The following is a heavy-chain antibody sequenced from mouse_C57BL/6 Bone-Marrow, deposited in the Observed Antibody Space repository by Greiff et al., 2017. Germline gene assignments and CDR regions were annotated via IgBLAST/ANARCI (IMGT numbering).Heavy chain of an antibody. Sequence: VQLQQSGAELVRPWASVKLSCTASGFNIKDDYMHWVKQRPEQGLEWIGWIDPENGDTEYASKFQGKATITADTSSNTAYLQLSSLTSEDTAVYYCTTYYYGSWGQGTTLTVSS. CDR1: GFNIKDDY. D-gene: IGHD1-1*01. J-gene: IGHJ2*01. CDR3: TTYYYGS. CDR2: IDPENGDT. V-gene: IGHV14-4*01.